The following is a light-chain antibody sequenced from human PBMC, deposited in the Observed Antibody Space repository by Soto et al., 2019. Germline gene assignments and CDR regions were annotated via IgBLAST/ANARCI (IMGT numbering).Light chain of an antibody. CDR1: QSVSDN. V-gene: IGKV3-15*01. J-gene: IGKJ1*01. CDR3: QQYNDLPLT. CDR2: GAF. Sequence: EILMTQSPVTLSVSPGERVTLSCRASQSVSDNLAWYQQKPGQAPSLLIYGAFTRATGVPARFSGAGSGTDLPLNISSLQSEDFALYYCQQYNDLPLTFGQGTKVEI.